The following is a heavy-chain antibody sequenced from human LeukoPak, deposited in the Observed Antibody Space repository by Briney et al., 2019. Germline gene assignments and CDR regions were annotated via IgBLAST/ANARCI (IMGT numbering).Heavy chain of an antibody. CDR3: ARERRSSSWYVGGFDY. CDR1: GGSISSGGYS. J-gene: IGHJ4*02. CDR2: IYHSGST. D-gene: IGHD6-13*01. V-gene: IGHV4-30-2*01. Sequence: SQTLSLTCAVSGGSISSGGYSWSWIRQPPGKGLEWIGYIYHSGSTYYNPSLKSRVTISVDRSKNQFSLKLSSVTAADTAVYYCARERRSSSWYVGGFDYWGQGTLVTVSS.